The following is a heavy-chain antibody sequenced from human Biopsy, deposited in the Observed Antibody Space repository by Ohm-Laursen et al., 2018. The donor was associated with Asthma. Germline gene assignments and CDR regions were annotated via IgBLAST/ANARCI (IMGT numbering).Heavy chain of an antibody. CDR1: GFTFVNYT. CDR2: ISYDGRNT. Sequence: SLRLSCAASGFTFVNYTMHWVRQAPGKGLEWVTIISYDGRNTYYADSVEGRFTISRDNSKNTLFLQMSSLRPEDTAVYYCARGGLHYYEYYGMDVWGKGTTVTVSS. CDR3: ARGGLHYYEYYGMDV. D-gene: IGHD2-21*02. J-gene: IGHJ6*04. V-gene: IGHV3-30*04.